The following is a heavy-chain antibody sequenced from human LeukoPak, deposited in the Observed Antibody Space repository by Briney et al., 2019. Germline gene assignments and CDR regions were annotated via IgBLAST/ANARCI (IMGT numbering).Heavy chain of an antibody. CDR1: GYTFTGYY. D-gene: IGHD3-3*01. V-gene: IGHV1-2*02. J-gene: IGHJ6*02. Sequence: ASVKVSYKASGYTFTGYYMHWVRQAPGQGLEWMGWINPNSGGTNYAQKFQGRVTMTRDTSISTAYMELSRLRSDDTAVYYCARGYDFWSGYYSPQYYYYGMDVWGQGTTVTVSS. CDR2: INPNSGGT. CDR3: ARGYDFWSGYYSPQYYYYGMDV.